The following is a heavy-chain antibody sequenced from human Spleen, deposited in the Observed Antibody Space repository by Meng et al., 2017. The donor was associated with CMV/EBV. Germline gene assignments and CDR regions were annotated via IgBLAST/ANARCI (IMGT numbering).Heavy chain of an antibody. D-gene: IGHD3-10*01. Sequence: GESLKISCAASGFTFDGYDMSWVRQAPGKGLEWVSVINWNGESTGYADSVKGRFTISRDNAKNSLYLQMNSLRAEDTALYYCAGDPLAGGMDVWGQGTTVTVSS. CDR1: GFTFDGYD. CDR2: INWNGEST. CDR3: AGDPLAGGMDV. V-gene: IGHV3-20*04. J-gene: IGHJ6*02.